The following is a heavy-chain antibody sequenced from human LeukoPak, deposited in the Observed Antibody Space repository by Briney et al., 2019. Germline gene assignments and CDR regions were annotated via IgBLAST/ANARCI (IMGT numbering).Heavy chain of an antibody. CDR3: ARSYDISPIDY. J-gene: IGHJ4*02. CDR1: GGSISSGDYY. D-gene: IGHD3-9*01. V-gene: IGHV4-30-4*08. Sequence: SETLSLTCTGSGGSISSGDYYWSWIRQPPGKGLEWIGYIYYSGSTYYNPSLKSRVTISVDTSKNQFSLKLSSVTAADTAVYYCARSYDISPIDYWGQGTLVTVSS. CDR2: IYYSGST.